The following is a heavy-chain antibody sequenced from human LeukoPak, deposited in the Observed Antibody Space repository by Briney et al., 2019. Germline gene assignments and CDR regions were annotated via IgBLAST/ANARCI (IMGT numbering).Heavy chain of an antibody. V-gene: IGHV1-24*01. J-gene: IGHJ5*02. CDR2: FDPEDGET. D-gene: IGHD6-19*01. Sequence: ASVEVSCKVSGYTLTELSMHWVRQAPGKGLEWMGGFDPEDGETIYAQKFQGRVTMTEDTSTDTAYMELSSLRSEDTAVYYCATVAVAGTLNWFDPWGQGTLVTVSS. CDR3: ATVAVAGTLNWFDP. CDR1: GYTLTELS.